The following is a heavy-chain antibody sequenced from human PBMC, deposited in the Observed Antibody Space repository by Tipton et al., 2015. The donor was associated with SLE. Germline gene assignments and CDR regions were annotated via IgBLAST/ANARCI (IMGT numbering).Heavy chain of an antibody. CDR2: IYYSGST. J-gene: IGHJ3*02. CDR3: ARHNWAAFDI. CDR1: GGSISSYY. V-gene: IGHV4-59*08. Sequence: TLSLTCTASGGSISSYYWSWIRQPPGKGLEWIGYIYYSGSTNYNPSLKSRVTISVDTSKNQFSLKLSSVTAADTAVYYCARHNWAAFDIWGQGTMVTVSS. D-gene: IGHD7-27*01.